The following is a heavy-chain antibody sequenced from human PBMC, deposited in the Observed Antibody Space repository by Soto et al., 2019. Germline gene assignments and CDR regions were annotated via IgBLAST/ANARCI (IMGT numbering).Heavy chain of an antibody. CDR2: IYSGGST. V-gene: IGHV3-66*01. Sequence: EVQLVESGGGLVQAGGSLRLSCAASGFTVSNNYMTWVRQAPGKGLEWVSVIYSGGSTFYADSVKGRFTISRDNSKNTLYLQMNSLRAEDTAVYYCARDGPTYYFGSGSYTHYYGMDVWGQGTTVTVSS. CDR3: ARDGPTYYFGSGSYTHYYGMDV. D-gene: IGHD3-10*01. J-gene: IGHJ6*02. CDR1: GFTVSNNY.